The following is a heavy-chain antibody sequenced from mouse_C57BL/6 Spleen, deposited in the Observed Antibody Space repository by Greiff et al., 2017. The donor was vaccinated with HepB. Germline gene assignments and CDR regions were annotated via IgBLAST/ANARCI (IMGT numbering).Heavy chain of an antibody. CDR3: ARYPYYYGSSYGFDY. Sequence: VMLVESGAELVKPGASVKISCKASGYAFSSYWMNWVKQRPGKGLEWIGQIYPGDGDTNYNGKFKGKATLTADKSSSTAYMQLSSLTSEDSAVYFCARYPYYYGSSYGFDYWGQGTTLTVSS. D-gene: IGHD1-1*01. V-gene: IGHV1-80*01. J-gene: IGHJ2*01. CDR2: IYPGDGDT. CDR1: GYAFSSYW.